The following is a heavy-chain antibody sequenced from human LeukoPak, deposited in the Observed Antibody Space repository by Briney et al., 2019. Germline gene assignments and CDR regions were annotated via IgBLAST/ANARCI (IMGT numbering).Heavy chain of an antibody. D-gene: IGHD3-22*01. V-gene: IGHV3-21*01. CDR1: GFTFSSYS. J-gene: IGHJ6*02. CDR3: ARDLGLKNYYDSSGYYPAANYYYGMDV. Sequence: GGSLRLSCAASGFTFSSYSMNWVRQAPGKGLEWVSSISSSSYIYYADSVRGRFTISRDNAKNSLYLQMNSLRAEDTAVYYCARDLGLKNYYDSSGYYPAANYYYGMDVWGQGTTVTVSS. CDR2: ISSSSYI.